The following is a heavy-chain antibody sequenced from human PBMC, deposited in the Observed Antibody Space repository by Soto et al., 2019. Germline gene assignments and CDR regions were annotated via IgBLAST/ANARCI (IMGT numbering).Heavy chain of an antibody. Sequence: EVQLVESAGGLVKPGGSLKLSCAASGFTFSSYSMNWVRQAPGKGLEWVSSISCSTSYIYYADSVKGRFTISRDNAKNSLYLQMNSLRAEDTAVYYCARVVDYCDPYYYYGMDVWGQGTTVTVSS. V-gene: IGHV3-21*01. CDR3: ARVVDYCDPYYYYGMDV. CDR1: GFTFSSYS. J-gene: IGHJ6*02. CDR2: ISCSTSYI. D-gene: IGHD3-22*01.